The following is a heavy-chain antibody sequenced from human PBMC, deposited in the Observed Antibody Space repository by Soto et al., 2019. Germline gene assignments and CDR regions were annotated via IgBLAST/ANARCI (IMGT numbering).Heavy chain of an antibody. V-gene: IGHV1-3*01. CDR3: SRDDVYCSGGSCYGVPMDV. Sequence: ASVKVSCKASGYTFTSYAMHWVRQAPGQRLEWMGWINAGNGNTKYSQKFQGRVTITRDTSASTAYMELSSLRVEDTAMYYCSRDDVYCSGGSCYGVPMDVWGRGTTVTVSS. CDR1: GYTFTSYA. D-gene: IGHD2-15*01. J-gene: IGHJ6*03. CDR2: INAGNGNT.